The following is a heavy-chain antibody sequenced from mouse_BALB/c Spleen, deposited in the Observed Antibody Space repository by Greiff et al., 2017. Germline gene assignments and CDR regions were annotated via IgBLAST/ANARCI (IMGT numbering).Heavy chain of an antibody. V-gene: IGHV10-1*02. CDR2: IRSKSNNYAT. Sequence: EVQLVESGGGLVQPKGSLKLSCAASGFTFNTYAMNWVRQAPGKGLEWVARIRSKSNNYATYYADSVKDRFTISRDDSQSMLYLQMNNLKTEDTAMYYCVRGRYDGYYSAWFAYWGQGTLVTVSA. D-gene: IGHD2-3*01. J-gene: IGHJ3*01. CDR1: GFTFNTYA. CDR3: VRGRYDGYYSAWFAY.